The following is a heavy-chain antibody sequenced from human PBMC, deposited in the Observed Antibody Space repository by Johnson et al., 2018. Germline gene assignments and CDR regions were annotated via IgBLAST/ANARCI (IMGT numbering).Heavy chain of an antibody. CDR2: ITDRSRAT. CDR1: GFSLGSYS. CDR3: ARDLYTGNYLEAFGI. D-gene: IGHD1-26*01. V-gene: IGHV3-48*02. J-gene: IGHJ3*02. Sequence: VQLVESGGGLVQPGGSLRLSCAASGFSLGSYSMHWVRQAPGKGLEWISSITDRSRATYYADSVKGRFTISRDNANNSVYLQMKSLGDEETAVYYCARDLYTGNYLEAFGIWGQGTMASVSS.